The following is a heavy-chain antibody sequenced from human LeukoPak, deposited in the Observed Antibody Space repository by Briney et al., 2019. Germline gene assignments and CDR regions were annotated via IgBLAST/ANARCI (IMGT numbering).Heavy chain of an antibody. Sequence: GGSLRLSCAASGFSFSNYAMSWVRQAPGKGLECVSTITGSGGGTYYADSVKGRFTISRDNSKNTLYLQMKSLRAEDTAVYYCAKLMDYYGSGSFDYWGQGTLVTVSS. CDR2: ITGSGGGT. J-gene: IGHJ4*02. V-gene: IGHV3-23*01. D-gene: IGHD3-10*01. CDR3: AKLMDYYGSGSFDY. CDR1: GFSFSNYA.